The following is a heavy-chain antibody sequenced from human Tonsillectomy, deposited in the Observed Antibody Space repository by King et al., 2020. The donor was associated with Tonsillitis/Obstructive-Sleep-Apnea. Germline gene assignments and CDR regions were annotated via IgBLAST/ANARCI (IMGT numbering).Heavy chain of an antibody. Sequence: VQLMESGAEVKTPGASVKVSCKASGYTFTWYYIHWVRQARGQGLEWMGIINPSSGVTTYAQKFQGRVTMTTDTSASTVYLVLSSLRSEDTAVYYCARDDVVGRYIDSWGQGTLVTVSS. V-gene: IGHV1-46*01. CDR1: GYTFTWYY. CDR2: INPSSGVT. D-gene: IGHD1-14*01. J-gene: IGHJ4*02. CDR3: ARDDVVGRYIDS.